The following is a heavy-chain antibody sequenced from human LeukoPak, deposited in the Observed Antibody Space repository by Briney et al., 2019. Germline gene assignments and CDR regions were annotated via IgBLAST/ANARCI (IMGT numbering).Heavy chain of an antibody. CDR2: IKQDGSEK. CDR1: GFTFSSYW. V-gene: IGHV3-7*03. CDR3: VYGDYGGGFDY. J-gene: IGHJ4*02. D-gene: IGHD4-17*01. Sequence: GGSLRLSCAASGFTFSSYWMNWVRQAPGKGLEWVANIKQDGSEKYYVASVKGRFTISRDNAKNSLYLQMNSLRAEDTAMYYWVYGDYGGGFDYWGQGTLVTVSS.